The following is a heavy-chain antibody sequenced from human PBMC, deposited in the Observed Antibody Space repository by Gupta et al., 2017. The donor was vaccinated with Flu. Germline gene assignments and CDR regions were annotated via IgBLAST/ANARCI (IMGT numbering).Heavy chain of an antibody. CDR1: GGSISSGSYH. CDR2: INTSGNT. CDR3: ARGVGF. Sequence: QVQLQASGPGLVKPSQTLSLTCTVSGGSISSGSYHWSWIRQPAGKGLEWIGRINTSGNTNYNPSLKSRVTISADTSKNQFSLKLNSVTAADTAVYYCARGVGFWGQGTMVTVSS. J-gene: IGHJ3*01. V-gene: IGHV4-61*02.